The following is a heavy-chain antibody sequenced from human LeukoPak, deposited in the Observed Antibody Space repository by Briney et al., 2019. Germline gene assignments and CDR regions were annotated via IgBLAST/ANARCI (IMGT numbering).Heavy chain of an antibody. D-gene: IGHD6-13*01. CDR1: GYTFTSYA. CDR3: ASQRSAGKQQLVLFVLDY. V-gene: IGHV1-3*01. CDR2: INAGNGNT. J-gene: IGHJ4*02. Sequence: ASVKVSCKASGYTFTSYAMHWVRQAPGQRLEWMGWINAGNGNTKYSQKFQGRVTITRDTSASTAYMELSSLRPEDTAVYYCASQRSAGKQQLVLFVLDYRGQGTLVTVSS.